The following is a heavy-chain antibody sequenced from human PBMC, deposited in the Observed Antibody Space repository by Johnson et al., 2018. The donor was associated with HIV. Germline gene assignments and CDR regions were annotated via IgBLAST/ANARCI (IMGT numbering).Heavy chain of an antibody. CDR2: ISYDGSNK. D-gene: IGHD6-13*01. CDR3: AREATYSSSWYHDGFDI. CDR1: GFTFSSYA. Sequence: QMLLVESGGDVVQPGRSLRLSCAASGFTFSSYAMHWVRQAPGKGLEWVAVISYDGSNKYYADSVKGRFTISRDNSKNTLDLQMNSLRAEDTAVYYCAREATYSSSWYHDGFDIWGQGTMVTVSS. V-gene: IGHV3-30-3*01. J-gene: IGHJ3*02.